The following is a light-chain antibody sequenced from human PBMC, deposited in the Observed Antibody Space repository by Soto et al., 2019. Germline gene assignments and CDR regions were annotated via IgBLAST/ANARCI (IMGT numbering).Light chain of an antibody. CDR1: QSVSSY. V-gene: IGKV3-11*01. CDR3: QQRSNWPLT. CDR2: DAS. Sequence: EIVLTQSPATLSLSPGERATLSCRASQSVSSYLAWYQQRPGQAPRLLMYDASNRATGIPARLSGSGSGTDFTLTISSLEPEDFALYYCQQRSNWPLTFGGGTKVEI. J-gene: IGKJ4*01.